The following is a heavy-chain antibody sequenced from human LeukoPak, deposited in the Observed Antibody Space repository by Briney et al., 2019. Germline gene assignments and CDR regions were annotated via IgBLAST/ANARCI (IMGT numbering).Heavy chain of an antibody. J-gene: IGHJ4*02. CDR3: ARWGPEPPYTPKYFYY. Sequence: GGSLRLSCAASGFTVSSNYMTWVRQAPGKGLEWVSIIYSDGTTYYADSVKGRFTISRDDSKNTLPLQMNSLRPEDTAVYYCARWGPEPPYTPKYFYYWGQGTLVTVSS. D-gene: IGHD3-16*01. CDR2: IYSDGTT. CDR1: GFTVSSNY. V-gene: IGHV3-53*01.